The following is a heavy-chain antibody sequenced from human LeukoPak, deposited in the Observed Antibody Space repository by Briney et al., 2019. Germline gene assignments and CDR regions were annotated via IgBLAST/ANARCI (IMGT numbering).Heavy chain of an antibody. J-gene: IGHJ4*02. CDR3: ARRSIAVAGPFDY. CDR2: ITTSSTYI. D-gene: IGHD6-19*01. Sequence: GGSLRLSCAASGFTFSSYSMNWVRQAPGKGLEWVSSITTSSTYIYYADSVKGRFTISRDNAKNSLYLQMNGLRAEDTAVYYCARRSIAVAGPFDYWGQGTLVTVSS. CDR1: GFTFSSYS. V-gene: IGHV3-21*01.